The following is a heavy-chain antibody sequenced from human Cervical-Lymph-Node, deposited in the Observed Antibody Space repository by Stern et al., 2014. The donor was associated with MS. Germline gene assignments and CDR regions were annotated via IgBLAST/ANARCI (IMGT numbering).Heavy chain of an antibody. V-gene: IGHV3-21*01. CDR1: GFMFSFYA. CDR3: ARLRDAFDI. J-gene: IGHJ3*02. Sequence: EVQLEESGGGLVKPGGSLTLSCGASGFMFSFYAMNWVRQAPGKGLEWVSSISVSGYYIYYADSVKGRFTISRDDAKKSLYLQMNSLRAEDTAVYFCARLRDAFDIWGQGTMVTVSS. CDR2: ISVSGYYI.